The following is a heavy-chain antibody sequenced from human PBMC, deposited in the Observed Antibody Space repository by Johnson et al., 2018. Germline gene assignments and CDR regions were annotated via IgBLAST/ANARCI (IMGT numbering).Heavy chain of an antibody. CDR2: INSDGNTT. V-gene: IGHV3-74*01. CDR1: GFTFSNFW. Sequence: EVQLVESGGALVQPGGSLRLSCAASGFTFSNFWMHWVRQAPGKGLVWVSRINSDGNTTGYADSVKGRFTISRDNAKNTLYLQMNSLRAEDTAVYYCARGRYYAMDVWGQGTTVTVSS. CDR3: ARGRYYAMDV. J-gene: IGHJ6*02.